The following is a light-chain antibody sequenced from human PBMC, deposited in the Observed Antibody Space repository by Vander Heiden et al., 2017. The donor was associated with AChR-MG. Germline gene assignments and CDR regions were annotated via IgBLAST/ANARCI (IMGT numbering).Light chain of an antibody. V-gene: IGLV2-14*01. CDR3: SSYTSSTSYV. Sequence: QSALTQPAPVSGSPGQSITIPCTGTNSDVGGYDHVSWYQQHPGKAPKLMIYDVTNRPSGVSNRFSASKSGNTASLTISGLQTEDEADYYCSSYTSSTSYVFGSGTKLTVL. CDR1: NSDVGGYDH. J-gene: IGLJ1*01. CDR2: DVT.